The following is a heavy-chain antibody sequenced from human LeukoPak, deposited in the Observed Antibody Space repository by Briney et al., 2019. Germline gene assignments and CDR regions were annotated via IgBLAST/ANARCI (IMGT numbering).Heavy chain of an antibody. Sequence: RPGGSLRLSCAASGFTFSSYWMSWVRQAPGNGLVWVSVISGHGGGTYYADSVKGRFTISRDNSKNTLYLQMNSLRAEDTAVYYCAGSPGISPYTPLSAFDIWGHGTTVTVSS. CDR3: AGSPGISPYTPLSAFDI. V-gene: IGHV3-23*01. J-gene: IGHJ3*02. CDR2: ISGHGGGT. D-gene: IGHD1-1*01. CDR1: GFTFSSYW.